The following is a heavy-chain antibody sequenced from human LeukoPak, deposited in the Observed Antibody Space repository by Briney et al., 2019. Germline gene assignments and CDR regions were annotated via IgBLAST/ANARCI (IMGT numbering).Heavy chain of an antibody. J-gene: IGHJ4*02. V-gene: IGHV4-59*01. CDR1: GGSISSYY. CDR3: ALGYYYDSSGYSSFDY. Sequence: SETLSLTCTVSGGSISSYYWSWIRQPPGKGLEWIGYIYYSGSTNYNPSLKSRVTISVDTFKNQFSLKLSSVTAADTAVYYCALGYYYDSSGYSSFDYWGQGTLVTVSS. CDR2: IYYSGST. D-gene: IGHD3-22*01.